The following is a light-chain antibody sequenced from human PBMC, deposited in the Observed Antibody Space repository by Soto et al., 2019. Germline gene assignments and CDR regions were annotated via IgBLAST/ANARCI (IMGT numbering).Light chain of an antibody. CDR2: GAS. CDR3: QQYGRSPYT. J-gene: IGKJ2*01. CDR1: QSVSSSY. Sequence: EIVLTQSPGTLSLSPGEGATLSCRASQSVSSSYLAWYQQRPGQAPRLLIYGASSRATGIPDRFSGSGSGTDFTLTISRLESEDFAVYYCQQYGRSPYTFGQGTQLEIK. V-gene: IGKV3-20*01.